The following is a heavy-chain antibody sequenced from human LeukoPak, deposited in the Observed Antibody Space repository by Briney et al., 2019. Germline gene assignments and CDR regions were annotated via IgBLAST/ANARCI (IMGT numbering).Heavy chain of an antibody. J-gene: IGHJ6*03. CDR3: PRGGPSGDYYYYYYMDV. D-gene: IGHD5-12*01. Sequence: ASVKVSRKASGYTFTSYDINWVRQATGQGLEWMGWMNPNSGNTGYAQKFQGRVTMTRNTSISTAYMELSSLRSEDTAVYYCPRGGPSGDYYYYYYMDVWGKGTTVTVSS. CDR1: GYTFTSYD. V-gene: IGHV1-8*01. CDR2: MNPNSGNT.